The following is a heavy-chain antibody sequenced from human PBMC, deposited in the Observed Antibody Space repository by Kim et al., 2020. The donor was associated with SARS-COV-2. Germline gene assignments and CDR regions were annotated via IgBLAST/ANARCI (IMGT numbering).Heavy chain of an antibody. V-gene: IGHV3-23*01. Sequence: GGSLRLSCAASGFTFSSYAMSWVRQAPGKGLEWVSAISGSGGSTYYADSVKGRFTISRDNSKNTLYLQMNSLRAEDTAVYYCAKSLKMLAVAGGLGFDYWGQGTLVTVSS. CDR1: GFTFSSYA. CDR2: ISGSGGST. D-gene: IGHD6-19*01. CDR3: AKSLKMLAVAGGLGFDY. J-gene: IGHJ4*02.